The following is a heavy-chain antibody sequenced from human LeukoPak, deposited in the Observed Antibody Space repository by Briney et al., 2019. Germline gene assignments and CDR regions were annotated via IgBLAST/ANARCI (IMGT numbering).Heavy chain of an antibody. CDR2: ISSSSSYI. CDR1: GFTFSSYS. J-gene: IGHJ6*03. D-gene: IGHD1-7*01. CDR3: ARDESNYPPLYYCYYYYMDV. Sequence: GGSLRLSCAASGFTFSSYSMNWVRQAPGKGLEWVSSISSSSSYIYYADSVKGRFTISRDNAKNSLYLQMNSLRAEDTAVYYCARDESNYPPLYYCYYYYMDVWGTGTTVTVSS. V-gene: IGHV3-21*01.